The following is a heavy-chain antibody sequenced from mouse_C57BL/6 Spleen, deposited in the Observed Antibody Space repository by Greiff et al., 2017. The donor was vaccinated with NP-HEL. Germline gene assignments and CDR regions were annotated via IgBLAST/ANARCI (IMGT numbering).Heavy chain of an antibody. V-gene: IGHV1-82*01. CDR3: ARSITTVVAKDVDV. J-gene: IGHJ1*03. CDR2: IYPGDGDT. D-gene: IGHD1-1*01. CDR1: GYAFSSSW. Sequence: VQLQQSGPELVKPGASVKISCKASGYAFSSSWMNWVKQRPGKGLEWIGRIYPGDGDTNYNGKFKGKATLTADKSSSTAYMQLSSLTSEDSAVYFCARSITTVVAKDVDVWGTGTTVTVSS.